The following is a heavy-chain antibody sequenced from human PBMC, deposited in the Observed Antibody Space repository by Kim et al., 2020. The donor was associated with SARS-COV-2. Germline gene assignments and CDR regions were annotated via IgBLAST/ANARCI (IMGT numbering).Heavy chain of an antibody. CDR3: ASFKWIQLYQGVGNAFDI. V-gene: IGHV1-69*13. CDR1: GGTFSSYA. Sequence: SVKVSCKASGGTFSSYAISWVRQAPGQGLEWMGGIIPIFGTANYAQKFQGRVTITADESTSTAYMELSSLRSEDTAVYYCASFKWIQLYQGVGNAFDIWGQGTMVTVSS. D-gene: IGHD5-18*01. J-gene: IGHJ3*02. CDR2: IIPIFGTA.